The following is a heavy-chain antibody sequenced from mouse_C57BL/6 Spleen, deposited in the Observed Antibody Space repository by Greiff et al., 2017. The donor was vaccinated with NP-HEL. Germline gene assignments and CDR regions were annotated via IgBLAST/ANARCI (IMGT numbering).Heavy chain of an antibody. CDR1: GYTFTSYW. D-gene: IGHD2-2*01. J-gene: IGHJ3*01. V-gene: IGHV1-55*01. CDR3: ARQERLWLRRGFAY. Sequence: VQLQQPGAELVKPGASVKMSCKASGYTFTSYWITWVKQRPGQGLEWIGDIYPGSGSTNYNEKFKSKATLTVDTSSSTAYMQLSSLTSEDSAVYDCARQERLWLRRGFAYWGQGTLVTVSA. CDR2: IYPGSGST.